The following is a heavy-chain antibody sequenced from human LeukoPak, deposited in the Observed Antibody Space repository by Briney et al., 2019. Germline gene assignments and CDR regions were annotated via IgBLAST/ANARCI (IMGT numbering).Heavy chain of an antibody. CDR1: GGSISSYY. CDR2: IYTSGST. V-gene: IGHV4-4*07. J-gene: IGHJ6*02. CDR3: ARGSGYDSGYYYYGMDV. Sequence: SETLSLTCTVSGGSISSYYWSWIRQPAGRGLEWIGRIYTSGSTNYNPSLKSRVTMSVDTSKNQFSLKLSSVTAADTAVYYCARGSGYDSGYYYYGMDVWGQGTTVTVSS. D-gene: IGHD5-12*01.